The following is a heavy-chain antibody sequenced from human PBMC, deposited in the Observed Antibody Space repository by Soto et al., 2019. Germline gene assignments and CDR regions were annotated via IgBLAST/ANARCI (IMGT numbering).Heavy chain of an antibody. CDR3: AHAWWARGYSFGWTPND. V-gene: IGHV2-5*02. CDR1: GFSLSTDGVG. Sequence: SGPTLVNPTQTLTLTCTFSGFSLSTDGVGVGWLRQPPGKALEWLALIYWDDDKRFSPSLNSRLTIIKNTSKNQVVLTLTNVDPVDTGTYFCAHAWWARGYSFGWTPNDWGPGSLVTVSS. CDR2: IYWDDDK. J-gene: IGHJ4*02. D-gene: IGHD5-18*01.